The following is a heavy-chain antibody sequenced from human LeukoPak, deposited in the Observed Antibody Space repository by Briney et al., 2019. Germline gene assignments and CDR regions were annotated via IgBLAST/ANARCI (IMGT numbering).Heavy chain of an antibody. CDR1: GITLSNYG. J-gene: IGHJ6*02. CDR2: ISDSGGGT. V-gene: IGHV3-23*01. CDR3: ARGLNQLLPRGRYYYGMDV. D-gene: IGHD2-2*01. Sequence: GGSLRLSCAVSGITLSNYGMSWVRQAPGKGLEWVAGISDSGGGTKYADSVKGRFTISRDNPKNTLYLQMNSLRAEDTAVYYCARGLNQLLPRGRYYYGMDVWGQGTTVTVSS.